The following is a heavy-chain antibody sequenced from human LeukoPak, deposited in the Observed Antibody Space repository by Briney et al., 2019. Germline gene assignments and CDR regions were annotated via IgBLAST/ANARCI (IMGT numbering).Heavy chain of an antibody. J-gene: IGHJ3*02. Sequence: PGGSLRLSCAASGFTFSSYGMNWVRQAPGKGLEWVSSISSSVNSIRYADSVKGRFTISRDNAKNSLYLQMNNLRVDDTALYYCAREIVGYDAFDIWGQGTMVTVSS. V-gene: IGHV3-48*04. CDR1: GFTFSSYG. CDR3: AREIVGYDAFDI. CDR2: ISSSVNSI. D-gene: IGHD1-1*01.